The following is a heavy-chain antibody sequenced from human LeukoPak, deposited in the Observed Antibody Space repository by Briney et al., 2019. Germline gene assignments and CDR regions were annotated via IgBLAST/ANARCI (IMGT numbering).Heavy chain of an antibody. CDR3: ARDRRQRDYFDF. J-gene: IGHJ4*02. D-gene: IGHD1-1*01. CDR2: VYSSGSL. CDR1: GGSISIRNYY. Sequence: SETLSLTCTVSGGSISIRNYYWAWIRQPPGRQLEWIGSVYSSGSLYYNPSLKSRVTISVDTSNNQFSLKLNSVGAADTALYYCARDRRQRDYFDFWGQGARVTVSS. V-gene: IGHV4-39*07.